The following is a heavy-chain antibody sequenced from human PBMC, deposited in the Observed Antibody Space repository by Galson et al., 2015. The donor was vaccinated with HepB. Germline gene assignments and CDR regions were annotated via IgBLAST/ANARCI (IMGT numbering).Heavy chain of an antibody. D-gene: IGHD5-18*01. J-gene: IGHJ1*01. CDR3: APSPVDTAMEIQH. CDR2: IDPSDSYT. Sequence: QSGAEVKKPGESLRISCKGSGYSFTSYWISWVRQMPGKGLEWMGRIDPSDSYTNYSPSFQGHVTISADKSISTAYLQWSSLKASDTAMYYSAPSPVDTAMEIQHWGQGTLVTVSS. CDR1: GYSFTSYW. V-gene: IGHV5-10-1*01.